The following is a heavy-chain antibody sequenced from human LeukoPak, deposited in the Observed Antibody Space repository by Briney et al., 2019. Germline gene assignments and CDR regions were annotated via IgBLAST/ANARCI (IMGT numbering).Heavy chain of an antibody. D-gene: IGHD3-22*01. CDR2: IYYSGST. CDR3: ATPYDSSVMGAFDI. J-gene: IGHJ3*02. CDR1: GGSISSSSYY. Sequence: PSETLSLTCTVSGGSISSSSYYWGWIRQPPGKGLEWIGSIYYSGSTYYNPSLKSRVTISVDTSKNQFSLKLSSVTAADTAVYYCATPYDSSVMGAFDIWGQGTMVTVSS. V-gene: IGHV4-39*01.